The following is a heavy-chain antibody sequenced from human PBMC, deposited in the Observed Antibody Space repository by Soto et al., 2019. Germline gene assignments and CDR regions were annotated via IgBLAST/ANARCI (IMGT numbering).Heavy chain of an antibody. J-gene: IGHJ6*02. CDR2: ISYDGNYK. Sequence: GGSLRLSCAASAFTFSSYGMHWVRQAPGKGLEWVAVISYDGNYKYYADSVKGRFTISRDNSKNTLYLQMDNLRPEDTAVYYCAKGSKAGDGYDSVDYYYYGMDVWGQGTTVTVSS. CDR3: AKGSKAGDGYDSVDYYYYGMDV. D-gene: IGHD5-12*01. CDR1: AFTFSSYG. V-gene: IGHV3-30*18.